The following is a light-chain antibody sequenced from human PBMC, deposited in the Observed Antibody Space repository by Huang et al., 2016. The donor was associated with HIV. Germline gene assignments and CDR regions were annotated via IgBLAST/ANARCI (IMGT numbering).Light chain of an antibody. CDR3: QQRSNWPHT. CDR1: QIINSY. CDR2: DAS. Sequence: EIVLTQSPVTLSLSPGERATLSCRASQIINSYFAWYQQKPVQAPRLLIYDASKRATGIPGRFSGSGSGTDFTLTISSLEPEDFAVYYCQQRSNWPHTFGQGTNLEIK. V-gene: IGKV3-11*01. J-gene: IGKJ2*01.